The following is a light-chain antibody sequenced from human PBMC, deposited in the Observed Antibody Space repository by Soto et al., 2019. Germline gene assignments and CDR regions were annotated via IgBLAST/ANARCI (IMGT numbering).Light chain of an antibody. CDR1: SSDVGGYEY. CDR2: DVS. Sequence: QSALTQPASVSGSPGQSITISCTGTSSDVGGYEYVSWYQQHPGKAPKLMSHDVSDRPSGVSNRFSGSKSGNTASLTISGLQAEDEANYYCGSYTSSSTVIFGGGTKLTVL. J-gene: IGLJ2*01. V-gene: IGLV2-14*03. CDR3: GSYTSSSTVI.